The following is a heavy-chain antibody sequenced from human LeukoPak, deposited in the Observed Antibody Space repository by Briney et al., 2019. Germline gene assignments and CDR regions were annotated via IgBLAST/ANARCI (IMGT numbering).Heavy chain of an antibody. J-gene: IGHJ6*02. Sequence: GASVKVSCKASGYTFTSYGISWVRQAPGQGLEWMGWISAYNGNTNYAQKLQGRVTMTTDTSTSTAYMELRSLRSDDTAVYYCARDTTILGVVISHYYYYGMDVWGQGTTVTVSS. CDR3: ARDTTILGVVISHYYYYGMDV. V-gene: IGHV1-18*01. CDR2: ISAYNGNT. D-gene: IGHD3-3*01. CDR1: GYTFTSYG.